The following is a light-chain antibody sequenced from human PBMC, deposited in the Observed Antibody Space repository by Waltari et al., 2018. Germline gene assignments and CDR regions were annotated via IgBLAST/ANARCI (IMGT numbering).Light chain of an antibody. CDR1: SSNIGSNY. V-gene: IGLV1-47*01. CDR3: AAWDDSLSGNWV. J-gene: IGLJ3*02. Sequence: TQPPSASGTPGQRVTISCSGSSSNIGSNYVYWYQQLPGTAPKLLIYRNNQRPSGVPDRFSGSKSGTSASLAISGLRSEDEADYYCAAWDDSLSGNWVFGGGTKLTVL. CDR2: RNN.